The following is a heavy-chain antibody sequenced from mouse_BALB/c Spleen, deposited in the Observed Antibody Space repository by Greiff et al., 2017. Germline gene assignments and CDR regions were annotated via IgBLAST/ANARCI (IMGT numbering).Heavy chain of an antibody. CDR1: GYAFSSSW. CDR2: IYPGDGDT. CDR3: ARRKGLRREGHYAMDY. Sequence: VHLVESGPELVKPGASVKISCKASGYAFSSSWMNWVKQRPGQGLEWIGRIYPGDGDTNYNGKFKGKATLTADKSSSTAYMQLSSLTSVDSAVYFCARRKGLRREGHYAMDYGGQGTSVTVSS. D-gene: IGHD2-4*01. J-gene: IGHJ4*01. V-gene: IGHV1-82*01.